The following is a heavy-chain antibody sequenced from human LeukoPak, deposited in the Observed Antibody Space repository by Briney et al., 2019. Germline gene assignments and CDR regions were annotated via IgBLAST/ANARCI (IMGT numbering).Heavy chain of an antibody. Sequence: PGGSLRLSCAASGFTFSSYSMNWVRQAPGKGLEWVSYISSSSSTIYYADSVKGRFTISRDNAKNSLYLQMNSLRAEDTAVYYCARDDFNIAVAVYDAFDIRGQGTMVTVSS. CDR2: ISSSSSTI. D-gene: IGHD6-19*01. V-gene: IGHV3-48*04. J-gene: IGHJ3*02. CDR1: GFTFSSYS. CDR3: ARDDFNIAVAVYDAFDI.